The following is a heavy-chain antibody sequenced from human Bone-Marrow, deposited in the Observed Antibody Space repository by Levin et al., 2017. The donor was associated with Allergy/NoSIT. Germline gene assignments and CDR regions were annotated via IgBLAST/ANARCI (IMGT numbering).Heavy chain of an antibody. V-gene: IGHV1-69*06. CDR1: GGTFSSYA. Sequence: SVKVSCKASGGTFSSYAISWVRQAPGQGLEWMGGIIPIFGTANYAQKFQGRVTITADKSTSTAYMELSSLRSEDTAVYYCASNTYYDFWSGPPPRRFDPWGQGTLVTVSS. J-gene: IGHJ5*02. CDR2: IIPIFGTA. D-gene: IGHD3-3*01. CDR3: ASNTYYDFWSGPPPRRFDP.